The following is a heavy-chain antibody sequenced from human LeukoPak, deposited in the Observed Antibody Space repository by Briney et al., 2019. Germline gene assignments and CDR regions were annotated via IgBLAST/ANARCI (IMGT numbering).Heavy chain of an antibody. Sequence: SETLSLTCTVSGGSISSSSYYWGWIRQPPGKGLEWIGSIYYSGSTYYNPSLKSRVTISVDTSKNQFSLKLSSVTAADTAVYYCASRRGYCSGGSCYGGIDYWGQGTLVTVSS. V-gene: IGHV4-39*01. J-gene: IGHJ4*02. D-gene: IGHD2-15*01. CDR3: ASRRGYCSGGSCYGGIDY. CDR1: GGSISSSSYY. CDR2: IYYSGST.